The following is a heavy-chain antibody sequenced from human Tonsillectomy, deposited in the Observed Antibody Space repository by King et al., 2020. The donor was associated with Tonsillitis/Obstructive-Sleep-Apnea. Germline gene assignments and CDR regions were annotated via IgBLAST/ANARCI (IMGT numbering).Heavy chain of an antibody. Sequence: QLQESGTGLVKPSQTLSLTCTVSGGSISSGGYYWSWIRQHPGKGLEWIGCIYYSGNTYYNPSLKSRLTISVDTSKNQFSLKLSSVTPADTAVYYCARGTTVKSFDYWGQGTLVTVSS. CDR1: GGSISSGGYY. CDR3: ARGTTVKSFDY. V-gene: IGHV4-31*03. CDR2: IYYSGNT. J-gene: IGHJ4*02. D-gene: IGHD4-17*01.